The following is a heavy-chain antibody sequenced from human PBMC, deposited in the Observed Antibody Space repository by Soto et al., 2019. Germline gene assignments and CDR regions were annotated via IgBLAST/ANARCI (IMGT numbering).Heavy chain of an antibody. V-gene: IGHV4-30-4*01. CDR1: GDSISTVDYF. J-gene: IGHJ5*01. Sequence: SETLSLTCSVSGDSISTVDYFWARIRQPPGQALEYIGYIYKSTTTYYNPSFESRVAISLDTSKSQFSLNVPSVTAADTAVYFCARGRYCLTGRCFPNWFDSWGQGTLVTVSS. CDR3: ARGRYCLTGRCFPNWFDS. D-gene: IGHD2-15*01. CDR2: IYKSTTT.